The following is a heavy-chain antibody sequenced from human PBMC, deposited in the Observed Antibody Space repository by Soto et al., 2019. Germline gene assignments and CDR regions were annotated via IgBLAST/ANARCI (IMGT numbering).Heavy chain of an antibody. J-gene: IGHJ3*01. D-gene: IGHD2-21*02. CDR1: GG. CDR3: AKRAYCGGDCFAFDV. CDR2: FMPLFGTA. V-gene: IGHV1-69*01. Sequence: QVKLVQSGAEVKKPGSSVRVSCKASGGINWVRQAPGHGLEWIGGFMPLFGTADYAQRFQGRVTITAYELTTTSYMELRSLRSEHTAVYYCAKRAYCGGDCFAFDVWVQGTSVTVSS.